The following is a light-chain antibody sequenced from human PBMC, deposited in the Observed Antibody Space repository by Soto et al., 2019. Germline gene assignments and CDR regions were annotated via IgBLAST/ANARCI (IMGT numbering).Light chain of an antibody. V-gene: IGKV1-5*03. CDR3: QQYNTYRA. CDR2: KAP. Sequence: DIQMTQSPSSLSASVGAGVTITCRASQTISSWLAWYQQKPGKAPKLLIYKAPTLKSGVPSRFSGSGSGTEFTLTISSLQPDDFATYYCQQYNTYRAFGQGTKVDIK. J-gene: IGKJ1*01. CDR1: QTISSW.